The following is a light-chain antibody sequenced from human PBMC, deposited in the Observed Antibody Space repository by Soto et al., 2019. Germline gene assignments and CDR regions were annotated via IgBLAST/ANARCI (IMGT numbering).Light chain of an antibody. CDR3: QQYNSYWGT. V-gene: IGKV1-5*01. CDR2: DAS. CDR1: QSISNW. J-gene: IGKJ1*01. Sequence: DIQMTQSPSTLSASVGDRVTITCRASQSISNWLAWYQQKQGKAPKLLIYDASSLESGVPSRFSGSGSGTDFTLTISSLQPDDFATYYCQQYNSYWGTFGQGTKVDIK.